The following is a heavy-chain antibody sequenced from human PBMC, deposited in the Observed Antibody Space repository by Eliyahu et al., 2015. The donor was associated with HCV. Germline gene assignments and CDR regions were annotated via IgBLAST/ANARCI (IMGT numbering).Heavy chain of an antibody. CDR3: ASGGGGIAVTGTGGWFDP. J-gene: IGHJ5*02. V-gene: IGHV4-59*01. Sequence: QVQLQESGPGLVKPSETLSLTCTVSGGSITTYYGSWIRQPPGKGLEWIGYIHYSGSTNYNPPLKSRVTISVDTSKNQFSLNLTSVTAADTAMYYCASGGGGIAVTGTGGWFDPWGQGTLVTVSS. CDR2: IHYSGST. D-gene: IGHD6-19*01. CDR1: GGSITTYY.